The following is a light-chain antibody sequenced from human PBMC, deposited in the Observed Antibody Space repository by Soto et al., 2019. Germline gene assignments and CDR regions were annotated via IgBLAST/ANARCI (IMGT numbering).Light chain of an antibody. V-gene: IGKV1-39*01. CDR2: AAS. J-gene: IGKJ3*01. CDR1: QSISSY. CDR3: QQRYSTPPFT. Sequence: DIQMTQSPSSLSASVGDRVTITCRASQSISSYLNWYQQKPGKAPKLLIYAASSLQSGVPSRFSGSVSGTDFTLTISSLQPEDFATYYCQQRYSTPPFTFGPGTKVDIK.